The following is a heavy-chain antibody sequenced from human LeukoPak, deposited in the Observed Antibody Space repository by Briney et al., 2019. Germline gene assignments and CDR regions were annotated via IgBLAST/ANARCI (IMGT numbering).Heavy chain of an antibody. CDR3: ARDTNVNSATPYYYYYYMDV. J-gene: IGHJ6*03. CDR1: GLTFDDYG. CDR2: INWNGGST. D-gene: IGHD2-8*01. V-gene: IGHV3-20*04. Sequence: GGSLRLSCAASGLTFDDYGMSWVRQAPGKGLEWVSGINWNGGSTGYADSVKGRFTISRDNAKNSLYLQMNSLRAEDTAVYYCARDTNVNSATPYYYYYYMDVWGKGTTVTVSS.